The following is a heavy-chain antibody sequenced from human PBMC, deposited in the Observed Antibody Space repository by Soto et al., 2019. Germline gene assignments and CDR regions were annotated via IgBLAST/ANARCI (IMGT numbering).Heavy chain of an antibody. Sequence: GESLKISCKGSGYSFTSYWISWVRQMPGKGLEWMGRIDPSDAYTNYSPSFHGHVTISADKSISTSYLQWSSLKASDTAMYYCARLGQQLVTRYYYYGMDVWGQGTTVTVSS. CDR1: GYSFTSYW. J-gene: IGHJ6*02. V-gene: IGHV5-10-1*01. CDR3: ARLGQQLVTRYYYYGMDV. CDR2: IDPSDAYT. D-gene: IGHD6-13*01.